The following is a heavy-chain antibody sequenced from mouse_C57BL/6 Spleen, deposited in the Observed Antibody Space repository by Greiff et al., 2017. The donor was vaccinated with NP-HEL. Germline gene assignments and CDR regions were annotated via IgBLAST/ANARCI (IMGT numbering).Heavy chain of an antibody. CDR3: ARYYYGRDYFDN. D-gene: IGHD1-1*01. J-gene: IGHJ2*01. Sequence: EVKVEESGGGLVKPGGSLKLSCAASGFTFSSYAMSWVRQTPEKRLEWVATISDGGSYTYYPDNVKGRFTISRDNAKNNLYLQMSHLKSEDTAMYYCARYYYGRDYFDNWGQGTTLTVSS. CDR1: GFTFSSYA. V-gene: IGHV5-4*03. CDR2: ISDGGSYT.